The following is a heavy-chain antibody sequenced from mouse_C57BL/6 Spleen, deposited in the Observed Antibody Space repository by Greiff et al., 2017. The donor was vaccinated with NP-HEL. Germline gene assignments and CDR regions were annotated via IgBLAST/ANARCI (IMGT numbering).Heavy chain of an antibody. CDR1: GYIFTSYW. J-gene: IGHJ4*01. Sequence: QVQLQQPGAELVKPGASVKLSCKASGYIFTSYWMQWVKQRPGQGLEWIGEIDPSDSYTNYNQKFKGKATLTVDTSSSTAYMQLSSLTSEDSAVYYCASPYSSGYGNYAMDYWGQGTSVTVSS. CDR3: ASPYSSGYGNYAMDY. V-gene: IGHV1-50*01. CDR2: IDPSDSYT. D-gene: IGHD3-2*02.